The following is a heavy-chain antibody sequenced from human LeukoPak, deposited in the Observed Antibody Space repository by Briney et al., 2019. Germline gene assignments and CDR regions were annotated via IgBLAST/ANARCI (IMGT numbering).Heavy chain of an antibody. CDR3: ARGVGRWSGSYYLNY. V-gene: IGHV1-2*02. CDR1: GYTFTGYY. CDR2: INPNSGGT. D-gene: IGHD1-26*01. J-gene: IGHJ4*02. Sequence: ASVKVSCKASGYTFTGYYMHWVRQAPGQGLEWMGWINPNSGGTNYAQKFQGRVTMTRDTSISTAYMELSRPRSDDTAVYYCARGVGRWSGSYYLNYWGQGTLVTVSS.